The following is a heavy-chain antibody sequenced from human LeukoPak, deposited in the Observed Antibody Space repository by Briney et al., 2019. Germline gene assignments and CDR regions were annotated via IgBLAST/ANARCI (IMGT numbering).Heavy chain of an antibody. CDR3: AKAGVISGWDY. D-gene: IGHD3-3*02. CDR2: IGEEKSGSWT. Sequence: GGSLRLSCAASGFALSNYPMGWVRQAPGKGLEWVSGIGEEKSGSWTKSADSVKGRFTISRDNSENALYLQMDSLTVDDTAVYYCAKAGVISGWDYWGQGVLVTVSS. V-gene: IGHV3-23*01. CDR1: GFALSNYP. J-gene: IGHJ4*02.